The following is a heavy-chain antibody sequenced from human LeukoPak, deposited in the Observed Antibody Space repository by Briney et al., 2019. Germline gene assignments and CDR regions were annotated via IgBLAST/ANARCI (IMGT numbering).Heavy chain of an antibody. V-gene: IGHV3-21*01. CDR1: GFTFSSYS. CDR2: ISSSSYI. D-gene: IGHD4-17*01. Sequence: PGGSLRLSCAASGFTFSSYSMNWVRQAPGKGLEWVSSISSSSYIYYADSVKGRFTISRDNAKNSLYLQMNSLRAEDTAVYYCARDGGSGYGDYSYDAFDIWGQGTMVTVSS. J-gene: IGHJ3*02. CDR3: ARDGGSGYGDYSYDAFDI.